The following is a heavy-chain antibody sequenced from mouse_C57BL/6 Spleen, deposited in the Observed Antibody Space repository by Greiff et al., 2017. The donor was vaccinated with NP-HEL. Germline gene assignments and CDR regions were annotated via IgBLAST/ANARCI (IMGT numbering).Heavy chain of an antibody. V-gene: IGHV1-82*01. CDR2: IYPGDGDT. J-gene: IGHJ2*01. CDR3: ARGGGYDYDVDY. D-gene: IGHD2-4*01. CDR1: GYAFSSSW. Sequence: VQLQQSGPELVKPGASVKISCKASGYAFSSSWMNWVKQRPGKGLEWIGRIYPGDGDTNYNGKFKGKATLTADKSSSTAYMQLSSLTSEDSAVYFCARGGGYDYDVDYWGQGTTLTVSS.